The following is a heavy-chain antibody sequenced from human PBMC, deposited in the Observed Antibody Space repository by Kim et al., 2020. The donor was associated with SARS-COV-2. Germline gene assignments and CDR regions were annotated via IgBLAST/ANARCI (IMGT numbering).Heavy chain of an antibody. V-gene: IGHV4-59*01. J-gene: IGHJ4*02. CDR2: T. D-gene: IGHD3-10*01. CDR3: ARAHYQYYFDY. Sequence: TNYNPSLKSRVTISVDTSKNQFSLKLSSVTAADTAVYYCARAHYQYYFDYWGQGTLVTVSS.